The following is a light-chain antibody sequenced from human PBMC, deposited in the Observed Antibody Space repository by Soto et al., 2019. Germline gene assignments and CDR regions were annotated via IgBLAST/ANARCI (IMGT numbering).Light chain of an antibody. CDR2: GAS. V-gene: IGKV3D-15*01. CDR1: QNVNIN. J-gene: IGKJ4*01. CDR3: QPYKDWPPLT. Sequence: EIVMTQSPVTLSVSPGERVTLSCRASQNVNINLAWYQQRPGQAPRVLIYGASNRASGIPDRFSGSGSGTDFTLTISSLEPDDFALYYCQPYKDWPPLTFGGGTRVEIK.